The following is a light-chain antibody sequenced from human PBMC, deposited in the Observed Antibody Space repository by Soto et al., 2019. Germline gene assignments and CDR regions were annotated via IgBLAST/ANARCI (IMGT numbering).Light chain of an antibody. Sequence: DIVMTQSPDSLAVSLGERATINCKSSQTVLYSSDNKNYLAWYQQKPGQPPKLLIYWASTRESGVPDRFSGSGSGTDFTLTISSLQAEDVAVYYCQQPLSIPYTFGQGTKLEIK. J-gene: IGKJ2*01. V-gene: IGKV4-1*01. CDR1: QTVLYSSDNKNY. CDR2: WAS. CDR3: QQPLSIPYT.